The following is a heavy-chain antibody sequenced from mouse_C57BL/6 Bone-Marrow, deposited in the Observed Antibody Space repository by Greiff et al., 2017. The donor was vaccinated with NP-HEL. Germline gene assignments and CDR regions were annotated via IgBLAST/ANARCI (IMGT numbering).Heavy chain of an antibody. CDR2: INPNNGGT. J-gene: IGHJ2*01. CDR3: ASRYDVSRGPHYFDY. CDR1: GYTFTDYN. V-gene: IGHV1-22*01. D-gene: IGHD2-3*01. Sequence: EVQLQESGPELVKPGASVKMSCKASGYTFTDYNMHWVKQSHGKSLEWIGYINPNNGGTSYNQKFKGKATLTVNKSSSTAYMELRSLTSEDSAVYYCASRYDVSRGPHYFDYWGQGTTLTVSS.